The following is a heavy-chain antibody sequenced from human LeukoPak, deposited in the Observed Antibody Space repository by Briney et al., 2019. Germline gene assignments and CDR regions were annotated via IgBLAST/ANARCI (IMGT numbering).Heavy chain of an antibody. Sequence: ASVKVSCKTSGYTFTGYYIHWVRQAPEQGLEWLGWINPNSGGTNYAQKFQGRVTMTRDTSISTAYMELSRLRSDDTAVYYCARLGLYSSSSAYYFDYWGQGTLVTVSS. CDR2: INPNSGGT. V-gene: IGHV1-2*02. CDR1: GYTFTGYY. J-gene: IGHJ4*02. CDR3: ARLGLYSSSSAYYFDY. D-gene: IGHD6-6*01.